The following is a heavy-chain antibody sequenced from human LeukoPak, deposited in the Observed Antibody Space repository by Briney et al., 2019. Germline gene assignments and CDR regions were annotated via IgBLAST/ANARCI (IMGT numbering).Heavy chain of an antibody. J-gene: IGHJ4*02. Sequence: SGGSLRLSCAASGFTFSSYAMSWVRQAAGKGLEWVSAISASGGTTYYADSVKGRFTISRDDSKNTLYLQMNSLRAEDTAVYYCARELGSSDDYWGQGTLVTVSS. CDR2: ISASGGTT. V-gene: IGHV3-23*01. D-gene: IGHD6-13*01. CDR3: ARELGSSDDY. CDR1: GFTFSSYA.